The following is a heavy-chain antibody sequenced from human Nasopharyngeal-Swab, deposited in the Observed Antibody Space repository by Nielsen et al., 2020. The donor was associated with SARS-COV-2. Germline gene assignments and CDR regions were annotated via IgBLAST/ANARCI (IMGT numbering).Heavy chain of an antibody. Sequence: GGSLRLSCAASGFTFGSYAMHWVRQAPGKGLEYVSAISSNGGSTYYANSVKGRFTISRDNSKNTLYLQMGSLRAEDMAVYYCARTRRATVTTGAFDIWGQGTMVTVSS. CDR2: ISSNGGST. CDR1: GFTFGSYA. D-gene: IGHD4-11*01. V-gene: IGHV3-64*01. J-gene: IGHJ3*02. CDR3: ARTRRATVTTGAFDI.